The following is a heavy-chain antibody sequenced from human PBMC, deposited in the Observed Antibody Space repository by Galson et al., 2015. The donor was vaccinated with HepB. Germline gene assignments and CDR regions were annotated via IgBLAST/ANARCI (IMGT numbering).Heavy chain of an antibody. Sequence: SLRLSCAASGFTFSSYWMSWVRQAPGKGLEWVANIKQDGSEKYYVDSVKGRFTISRDNAKNSLYLQMNSLRAEDTAVYYCARLAVNYYDSSGYFDWGQGTLVTVSS. CDR2: IKQDGSEK. CDR3: ARLAVNYYDSSGYFD. V-gene: IGHV3-7*03. D-gene: IGHD3-22*01. CDR1: GFTFSSYW. J-gene: IGHJ4*02.